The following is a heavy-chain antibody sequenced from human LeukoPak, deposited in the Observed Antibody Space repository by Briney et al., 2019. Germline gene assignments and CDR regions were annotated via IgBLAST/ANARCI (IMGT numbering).Heavy chain of an antibody. V-gene: IGHV5-51*01. CDR2: IYPGEYDT. D-gene: IGHD5-18*01. CDR1: GYSFPTYW. J-gene: IGHJ4*02. Sequence: GASLKIPCRGLGYSFPTYWIRWVRQLPANGLGWMGIIYPGEYDTRFHPSFQEQFTIPADKSITTPSLQCRSLKASDTAMYYCARQSPQLWLRFLDYWGQGTLVTVSP. CDR3: ARQSPQLWLRFLDY.